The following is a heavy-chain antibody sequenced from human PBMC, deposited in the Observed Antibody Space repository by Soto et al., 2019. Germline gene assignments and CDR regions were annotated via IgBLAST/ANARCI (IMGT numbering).Heavy chain of an antibody. J-gene: IGHJ6*02. CDR2: ISAYNGNT. D-gene: IGHD3-22*01. CDR1: GYTFTSYG. V-gene: IGHV1-18*04. Sequence: VPLVQSGAEVKKPGASVKVSCKASGYTFTSYGISWVRQAPGQGLEWMGWISAYNGNTNYAQKLQGRVTMTTDTSTSTAYMELRSLRSDDTAVYYCARASYYDSSGYRRLYYYYGMDVWGQGTTVTVSS. CDR3: ARASYYDSSGYRRLYYYYGMDV.